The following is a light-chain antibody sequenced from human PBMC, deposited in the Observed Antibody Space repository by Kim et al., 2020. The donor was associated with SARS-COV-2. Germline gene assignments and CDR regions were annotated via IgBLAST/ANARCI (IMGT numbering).Light chain of an antibody. V-gene: IGLV2-14*01. CDR1: SSDVGAYNF. CDR2: EVS. J-gene: IGLJ3*02. CDR3: NSYTTSSTWV. Sequence: QSALTQPASVSGSPGQSITISCAGSSSDVGAYNFVSWYQHHPGKAPKVIIYEVSERPSGVSNRFSGSKSGNTASLTISGLQAEDEADYYCNSYTTSSTWVFGGGTKLAVL.